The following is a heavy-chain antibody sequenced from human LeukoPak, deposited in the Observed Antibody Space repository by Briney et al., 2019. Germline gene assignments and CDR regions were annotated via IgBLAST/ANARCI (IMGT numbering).Heavy chain of an antibody. Sequence: GGSLRLSCAASGFTFSSYAMSWVRQAPGKGLEWVGRIKSKVDGGTIDYAAPVKGRFNISRDDSKTTLYLQMNSLKAEDTAVYYCSTIRGWYSSGNWGQGTMVTVSS. D-gene: IGHD3-10*01. CDR2: IKSKVDGGTI. V-gene: IGHV3-15*01. CDR3: STIRGWYSSGN. CDR1: GFTFSSYA. J-gene: IGHJ3*01.